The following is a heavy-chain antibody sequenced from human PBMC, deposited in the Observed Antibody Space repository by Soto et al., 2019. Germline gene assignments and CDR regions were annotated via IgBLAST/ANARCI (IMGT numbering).Heavy chain of an antibody. CDR1: GYSFTSYW. V-gene: IGHV1-69*06. CDR2: IIPIFGTA. D-gene: IGHD3-10*01. CDR3: AGITMVRGVLRDYYYGMDV. Sequence: PGESLKISCKGSGYSFTSYWISWVRQAPGQGLEWMGGIIPIFGTANYAQKFQGRVTITADKSTSTAYMELSSLRSEDTAVYYCAGITMVRGVLRDYYYGMDVWGQGTTVTVSS. J-gene: IGHJ6*02.